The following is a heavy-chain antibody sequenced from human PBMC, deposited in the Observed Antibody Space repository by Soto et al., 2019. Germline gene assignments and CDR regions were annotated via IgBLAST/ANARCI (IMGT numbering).Heavy chain of an antibody. CDR2: IYHSGST. D-gene: IGHD6-13*01. J-gene: IGHJ5*02. CDR3: ARSTYSSSWYVGSPYNWFDP. CDR1: GGSFSGYY. V-gene: IGHV4-34*01. Sequence: SETLSLTCAVYGGSFSGYYWSWIRQPPGKGLEWIGSIYHSGSTYYNPSLKSRVAISVDTSKNQFSLKLSSVTAADTAVYYCARSTYSSSWYVGSPYNWFDPWGQGTLVTVSS.